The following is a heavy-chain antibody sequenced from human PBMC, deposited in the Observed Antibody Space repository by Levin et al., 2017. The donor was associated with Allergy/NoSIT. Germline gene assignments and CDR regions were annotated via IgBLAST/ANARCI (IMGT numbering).Heavy chain of an antibody. CDR1: GGSMSRAW. J-gene: IGHJ6*03. D-gene: IGHD6-25*01. V-gene: IGHV4-4*02. Sequence: RTSETLSLTCTVSGGSMSRAWWSWVRQSPGKGLEWIGEIYHSGSTNYNPSLKSRVTISVDNSKYQFSLKLNSVTAADTAVYYCAKNAAYCMDVWGKGTTVTVSS. CDR2: IYHSGST. CDR3: AKNAAYCMDV.